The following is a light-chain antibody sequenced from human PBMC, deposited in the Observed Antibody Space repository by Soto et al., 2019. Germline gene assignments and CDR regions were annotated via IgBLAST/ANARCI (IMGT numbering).Light chain of an antibody. CDR3: QQYGGSPFT. CDR1: QSIFNNY. V-gene: IGKV3-20*01. J-gene: IGKJ2*01. Sequence: EIVWTQSPGTLSLSPRERATLSCRASQSIFNNYLAWYQQKPGQAPRLLVYGASFSATGIPDRFSGSGSGTDFTLTISRLEPEDFAVYYCQQYGGSPFTFGQGTRLEMK. CDR2: GAS.